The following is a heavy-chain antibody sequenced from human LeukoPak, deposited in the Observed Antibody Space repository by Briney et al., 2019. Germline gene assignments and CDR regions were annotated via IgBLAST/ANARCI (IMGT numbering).Heavy chain of an antibody. CDR3: ARDHRWGFDY. Sequence: PGGSLRLSCAASGFTFSTYWMSWVRQAPGKGLEWVAYIRTTTPTIYYADSVKGRFTISRDDAKNSLSLQMNSLRVEDTAIYYCARDHRWGFDYWGQGILVTVSS. V-gene: IGHV3-48*01. CDR1: GFTFSTYW. CDR2: IRTTTPTI. D-gene: IGHD4-23*01. J-gene: IGHJ4*02.